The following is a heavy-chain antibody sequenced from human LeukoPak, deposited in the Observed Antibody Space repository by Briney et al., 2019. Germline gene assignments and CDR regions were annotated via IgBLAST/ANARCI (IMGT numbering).Heavy chain of an antibody. CDR2: IYYSGST. CDR1: GGSISSYY. CDR3: ARHNLDYYDSSGYYHDAFDI. V-gene: IGHV4-59*08. J-gene: IGHJ3*02. Sequence: SETLSLTCTVSGGSISSYYWSWIRQPPGKGLEWIGYIYYSGSTNYNPSLKSRVTISVDTSKNQFSLKLSSVTAADTAVYYCARHNLDYYDSSGYYHDAFDIWGQGTMVTVSS. D-gene: IGHD3-22*01.